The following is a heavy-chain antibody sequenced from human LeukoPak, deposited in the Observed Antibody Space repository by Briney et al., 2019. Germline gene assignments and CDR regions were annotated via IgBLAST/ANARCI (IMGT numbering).Heavy chain of an antibody. J-gene: IGHJ4*02. CDR1: GGSISSGGYS. CDR2: IYTSGST. Sequence: SETLSLTCAVSGGSISSGGYSWSWIRQPPGKGLEWIGRIYTSGSTNYNPSLKSRVTMSVDTSKNQFSLKLSSVTAADTAMYYCASGMSVVLIDYWGQGTLVTVSS. CDR3: ASGMSVVLIDY. D-gene: IGHD1-1*01. V-gene: IGHV4-30-4*07.